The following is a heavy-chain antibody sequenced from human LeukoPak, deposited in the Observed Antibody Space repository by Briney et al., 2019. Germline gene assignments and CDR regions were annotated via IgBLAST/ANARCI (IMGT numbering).Heavy chain of an antibody. V-gene: IGHV3-23*01. D-gene: IGHD3-16*01. CDR2: ISGSGGNT. Sequence: GGSLRLSCAASGFTFSRYAMNWVRQAPGKGLEWVSAISGSGGNTDDADPVKGRFTISRDNSKNTLYLQMNSLRAEDTAVYYCATGSTFLYYFDYWGQGTLVTVSS. J-gene: IGHJ4*02. CDR1: GFTFSRYA. CDR3: ATGSTFLYYFDY.